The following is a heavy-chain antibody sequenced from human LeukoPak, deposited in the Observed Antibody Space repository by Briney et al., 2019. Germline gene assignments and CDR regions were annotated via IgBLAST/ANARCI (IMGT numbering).Heavy chain of an antibody. CDR1: GGSISSYY. V-gene: IGHV4-59*01. D-gene: IGHD6-6*01. J-gene: IGHJ4*02. Sequence: PSETLSLTCTVSGGSISSYYWSWIRQPPGKGLEWIGYIYYSGSTNYNPSLKSRVTISVDTSKNQLSLKLSSVTAADTAVYYCARGVAAPGHYSLYFDYWGQGTLVTVSS. CDR3: ARGVAAPGHYSLYFDY. CDR2: IYYSGST.